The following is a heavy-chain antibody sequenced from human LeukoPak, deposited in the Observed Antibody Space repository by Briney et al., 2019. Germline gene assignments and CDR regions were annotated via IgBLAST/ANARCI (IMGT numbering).Heavy chain of an antibody. J-gene: IGHJ4*02. CDR1: GFTFSTYA. V-gene: IGHV3-23*01. Sequence: GGSLRLSCAASGFTFSTYAMHWVRQAPGKGLEWVSGISGSGTIANYADSVKGRFTISRDNSKSTLYLQMNSLRAEDTALYYCAKDYYESSDILGGYFDCWGQGSLVAVSS. CDR3: AKDYYESSDILGGYFDC. CDR2: ISGSGTIA. D-gene: IGHD3-22*01.